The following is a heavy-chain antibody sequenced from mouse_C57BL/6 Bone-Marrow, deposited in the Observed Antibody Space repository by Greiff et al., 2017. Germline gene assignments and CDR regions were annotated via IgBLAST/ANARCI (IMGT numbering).Heavy chain of an antibody. CDR2: ISYSGST. Sequence: EVKLEESGPGLAKPSQTLSLTCSVTGYSITSDYWNWIRKFPGNKLEYMGYISYSGSTYYNPSLKSRNSITRDTSKNQYYLQLNSVTTEDTATYYCARYIGDGYYVGAMDYWGQGTSVTVSS. CDR3: ARYIGDGYYVGAMDY. D-gene: IGHD2-3*01. V-gene: IGHV3-8*01. CDR1: GYSITSDY. J-gene: IGHJ4*01.